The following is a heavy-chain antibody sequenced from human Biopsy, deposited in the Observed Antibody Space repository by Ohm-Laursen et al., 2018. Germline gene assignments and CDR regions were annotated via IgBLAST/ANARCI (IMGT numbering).Heavy chain of an antibody. CDR1: GGSISNNNYY. Sequence: SETLSLTFSVSGGSISNNNYYWGWIRQPPGKGLEWIGSIFYRGSTHYKPSLKSRVNISVDTSKNQFSLKLNSVTAADTAVYYCARDYDTSGYYYVSWGQGTLLTVSS. CDR2: IFYRGST. V-gene: IGHV4-39*01. CDR3: ARDYDTSGYYYVS. J-gene: IGHJ5*02. D-gene: IGHD3-22*01.